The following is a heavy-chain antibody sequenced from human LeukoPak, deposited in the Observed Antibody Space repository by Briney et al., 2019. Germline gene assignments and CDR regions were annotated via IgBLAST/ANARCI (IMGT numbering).Heavy chain of an antibody. J-gene: IGHJ3*01. CDR2: ITSGGDT. CDR1: GFTFSKYD. D-gene: IGHD6-19*01. V-gene: IGHV3-13*04. Sequence: GGSLRLSCAGSGFTFSKYDMHWVRQATGRGLEWVSDITSGGDTHYQGSVEGRFTISRDNAKNSFYLEMNSLRVGDTAVYYCVRGGRLAGHAFDVWGRGTLVTVS. CDR3: VRGGRLAGHAFDV.